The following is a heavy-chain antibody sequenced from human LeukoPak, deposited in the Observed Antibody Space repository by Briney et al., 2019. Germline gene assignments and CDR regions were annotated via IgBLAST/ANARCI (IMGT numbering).Heavy chain of an antibody. V-gene: IGHV3-30*02. J-gene: IGHJ4*02. CDR2: IRFDGGNE. CDR1: DFTFSDYG. D-gene: IGHD6-13*01. Sequence: PGGSLRLSCAASDFTFSDYGMHWVRQAPGKGLEGVAFIRFDGGNEIYGDSVKGRFTSSRDDSKDTLYLQMNSLSAEDTAVYFCAKAGYSTSWYYLDFWGQGTLVTVSS. CDR3: AKAGYSTSWYYLDF.